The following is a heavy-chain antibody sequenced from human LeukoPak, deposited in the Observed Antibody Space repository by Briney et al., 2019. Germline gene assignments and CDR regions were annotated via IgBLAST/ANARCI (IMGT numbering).Heavy chain of an antibody. Sequence: SETLSLTCTVSGGSISSYYWTWIRQPPGKGLEWIAYIYYSGSTNYNPSLKSRVTISVDTSKNQFSLKLSSVTAADTAVYYCAREVIEYGSSSQNSGYYYYMDVWGKGTTVTVSS. CDR2: IYYSGST. D-gene: IGHD6-6*01. CDR3: AREVIEYGSSSQNSGYYYYMDV. V-gene: IGHV4-59*01. CDR1: GGSISSYY. J-gene: IGHJ6*03.